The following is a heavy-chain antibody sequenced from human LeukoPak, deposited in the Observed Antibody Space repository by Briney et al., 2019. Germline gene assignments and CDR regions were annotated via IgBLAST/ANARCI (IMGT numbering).Heavy chain of an antibody. CDR1: GVSISSYY. V-gene: IGHV4-59*01. CDR3: ARENMAGTGAYSYFDY. D-gene: IGHD6-19*01. Sequence: SETLSLTCTVSGVSISSYYWSWIRQPPGKGLEWIGYIYYSGSTNYNPSLKSRVTISVDTSKNQFSLKLSSVTAADTAVYYCARENMAGTGAYSYFDYWGQGTLVTVSS. J-gene: IGHJ4*02. CDR2: IYYSGST.